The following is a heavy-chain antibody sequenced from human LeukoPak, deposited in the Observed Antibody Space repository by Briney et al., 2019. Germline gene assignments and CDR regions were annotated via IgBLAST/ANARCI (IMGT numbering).Heavy chain of an antibody. CDR1: GFTSSSYE. Sequence: PGGSLRLSCAASGFTSSSYEMNWVRQAPGKGLEWVSYISSSGSTIYYADSVKGRFTISRDNAKNSLYLQMSSLRAEDTAVYYCARATYSSSWYGYFYYYMDVWGKGTTVTISS. CDR2: ISSSGSTI. D-gene: IGHD6-13*01. CDR3: ARATYSSSWYGYFYYYMDV. J-gene: IGHJ6*03. V-gene: IGHV3-48*03.